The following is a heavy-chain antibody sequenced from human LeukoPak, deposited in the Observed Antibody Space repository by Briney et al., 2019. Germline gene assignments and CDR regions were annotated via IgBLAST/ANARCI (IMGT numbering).Heavy chain of an antibody. CDR3: AKDGRGGSYYVGY. Sequence: GRSLRLSCAASGFTFSSYAMHWVRQAPGKGLGWVSFIRYDGINKYYADSVKGRFTISRDNSQNTLFLQMNSLTTEDTAVYYCAKDGRGGSYYVGYWGQGTLVTVSS. CDR2: IRYDGINK. CDR1: GFTFSSYA. J-gene: IGHJ4*02. D-gene: IGHD1-26*01. V-gene: IGHV3-30*04.